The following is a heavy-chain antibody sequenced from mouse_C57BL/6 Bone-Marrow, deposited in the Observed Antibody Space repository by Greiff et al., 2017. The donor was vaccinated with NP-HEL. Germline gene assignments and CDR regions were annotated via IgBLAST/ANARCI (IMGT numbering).Heavy chain of an antibody. V-gene: IGHV1-50*01. CDR3: ARPIYDGYPAWFAY. J-gene: IGHJ3*01. Sequence: QVQLQQPGAELVKPGASVKLSCKASGYTFTSYWMQWVKQRPGQGLEWIGEIDPSDSYTNYNQKFKGKATLTVDTSSSTAYMQLSSLTSEDSAVDYCARPIYDGYPAWFAYWGQGTLVTVAA. CDR2: IDPSDSYT. CDR1: GYTFTSYW. D-gene: IGHD2-3*01.